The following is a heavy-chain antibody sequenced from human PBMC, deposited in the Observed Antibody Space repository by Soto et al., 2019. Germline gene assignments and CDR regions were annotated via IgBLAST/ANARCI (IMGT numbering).Heavy chain of an antibody. J-gene: IGHJ6*02. Sequence: QVQLVQPGAEVKKPESSVKVSCKASGGTFSRYGFSWVRQAPGQGLEWMGGIIPLFGTPDYAQRFQGRVTITADESTTTVYMELSSLRSEDTAMYYCARAWPRGTIIVVDSENYAMDVCGQGTTVTVSS. CDR1: GGTFSRYG. CDR3: ARAWPRGTIIVVDSENYAMDV. V-gene: IGHV1-69*01. CDR2: IIPLFGTP. D-gene: IGHD3-22*01.